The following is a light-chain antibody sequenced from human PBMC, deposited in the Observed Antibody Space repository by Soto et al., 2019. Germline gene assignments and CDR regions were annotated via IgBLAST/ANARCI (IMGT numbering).Light chain of an antibody. CDR1: SSNIGSNT. CDR3: AAWDDNLNGVV. CDR2: SNN. J-gene: IGLJ2*01. Sequence: QSVLTQPPSASGTPGQRVTISCSGSSSNIGSNTVNWYRQLPGTAPKLLIYSNNQRPSGVPDRFSGSKSGTSASLAISGLQSEDEADYYCAAWDDNLNGVVFGGGTKLTVL. V-gene: IGLV1-44*01.